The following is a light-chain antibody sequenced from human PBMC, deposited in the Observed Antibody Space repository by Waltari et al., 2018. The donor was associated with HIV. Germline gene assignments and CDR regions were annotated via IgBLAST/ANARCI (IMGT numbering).Light chain of an antibody. Sequence: QSVLTQPPSVSGAPGQRVTISCTGSSSNIGAGYDVHWYQQLPGTAPQLLIYPNIIRPSGVPDRFSGSKSGSSASLAITGLQAEDEAHYYCQSFDSSLTTSGVIFGGGTKLTVL. CDR3: QSFDSSLTTSGVI. V-gene: IGLV1-40*01. CDR2: PNI. J-gene: IGLJ2*01. CDR1: SSNIGAGYD.